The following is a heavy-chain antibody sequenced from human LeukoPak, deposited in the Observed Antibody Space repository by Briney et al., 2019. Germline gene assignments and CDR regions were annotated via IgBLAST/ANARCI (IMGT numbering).Heavy chain of an antibody. CDR2: IRYDGSNK. J-gene: IGHJ5*02. V-gene: IGHV3-30*02. CDR1: GFTFSIYG. Sequence: GGSLRLSCAASGFTFSIYGMNWVRQAPGKGLEWVAFIRYDGSNKYYADSVKGRFTISRDNSKNTLYLQMNSLRAEDTAVYYCAKSRLGGYSGSSSWFDPWGQGTLVTVSS. CDR3: AKSRLGGYSGSSSWFDP. D-gene: IGHD1-26*01.